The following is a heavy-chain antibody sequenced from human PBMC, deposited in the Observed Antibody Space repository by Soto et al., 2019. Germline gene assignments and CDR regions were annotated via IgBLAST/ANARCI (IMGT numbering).Heavy chain of an antibody. CDR2: INHSGST. D-gene: IGHD2-8*02. CDR1: GGSFSGYY. V-gene: IGHV4-34*01. Sequence: QVQLQQWGAGLLKPSETLSLTCAVYGGSFSGYYWTWIRQPPGTGLEWIGEINHSGSTNYNPSLKXRXTXSXXPSKNQFSLKLTSVTAADTAVYYCARDKITGLFAYWGQGTLVTVSS. J-gene: IGHJ4*02. CDR3: ARDKITGLFAY.